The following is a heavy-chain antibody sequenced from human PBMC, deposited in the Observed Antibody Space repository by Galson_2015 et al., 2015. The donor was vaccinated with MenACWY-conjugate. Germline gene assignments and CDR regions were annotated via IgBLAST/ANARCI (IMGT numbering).Heavy chain of an antibody. D-gene: IGHD2-21*02. V-gene: IGHV4-34*01. CDR2: INHSGST. CDR3: ARMAYCGGGCYFLDY. J-gene: IGHJ4*02. CDR1: GGSFSGYY. Sequence: ETLSLTCAVYGGSFSGYYWSWIRQPPGKGLEWIGEINHSGSTNYNPSLKSRVTISVDTSKNQFSLKLSSVTAADTAVYYCARMAYCGGGCYFLDYWGQGTLVTVSS.